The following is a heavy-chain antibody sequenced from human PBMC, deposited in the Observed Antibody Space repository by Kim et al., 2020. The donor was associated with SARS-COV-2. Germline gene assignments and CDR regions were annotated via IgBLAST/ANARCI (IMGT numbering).Heavy chain of an antibody. CDR1: GYTFTSYG. Sequence: ASVKVSCKASGYTFTSYGISWVRQAPGQGLEWMGWVSAYNGNTNYAQKLQGRVTMTTDTSTSTAYMELRSLRSDDTAVYYCARDSGISSSSVLNWFDPWGQGTLVTVSS. CDR3: ARDSGISSSSVLNWFDP. V-gene: IGHV1-18*01. CDR2: VSAYNGNT. J-gene: IGHJ5*02. D-gene: IGHD6-6*01.